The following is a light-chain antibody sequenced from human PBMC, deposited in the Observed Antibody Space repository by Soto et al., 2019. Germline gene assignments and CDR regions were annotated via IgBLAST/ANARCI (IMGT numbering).Light chain of an antibody. J-gene: IGKJ2*01. Sequence: DIQMTQSPSSLSASVGARVTITCRASQSISSYLNWYQQKPGKAPNLLIYAASSLLGGVPSRFSGSGSGTDFTLTINNLQPEDFATYYCQQGFSTPVTFGQGTKLEIK. CDR1: QSISSY. V-gene: IGKV1-39*01. CDR3: QQGFSTPVT. CDR2: AAS.